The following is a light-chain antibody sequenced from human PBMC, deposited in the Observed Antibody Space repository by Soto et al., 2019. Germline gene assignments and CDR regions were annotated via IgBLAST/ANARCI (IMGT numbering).Light chain of an antibody. CDR3: AAWDDSLSGRYV. V-gene: IGLV1-44*01. J-gene: IGLJ1*01. Sequence: QLVLTQPPSASGTPGQRVTISCFGSSSNIGSNTVNWYQQLPGTAPKLLIYSNNQRPSGVPDRFSGSKSGTSASLAISGLHSEDEADYYCAAWDDSLSGRYVFGTGTKVTVL. CDR2: SNN. CDR1: SSNIGSNT.